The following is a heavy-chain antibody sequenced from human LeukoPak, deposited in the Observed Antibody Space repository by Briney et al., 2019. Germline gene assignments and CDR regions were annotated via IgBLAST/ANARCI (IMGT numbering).Heavy chain of an antibody. J-gene: IGHJ3*02. CDR2: MNPNSGNT. Sequence: GASVKVSCKASGYTFTSYDINWVRQATGQGLEWMGWMNPNSGNTGYAQKFQGRVTMTRDTSTSTVYMELSSLRSEDTAVYYCARQFREGDAFDIWGQGTMVTVSS. CDR1: GYTFTSYD. CDR3: ARQFREGDAFDI. D-gene: IGHD3-10*01. V-gene: IGHV1-8*02.